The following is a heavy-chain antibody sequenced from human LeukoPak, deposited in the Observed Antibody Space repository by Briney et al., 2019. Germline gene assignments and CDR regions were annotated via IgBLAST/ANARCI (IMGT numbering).Heavy chain of an antibody. CDR1: GFTFSSYS. CDR2: ISSSSSTI. V-gene: IGHV3-48*01. Sequence: GGSLRLSCAASGFTFSSYSMNWVRQAPEKGLEWVSYISSSSSTIYYADSVKGRFTISRDNSKNTLYLQMNSLRAEDTAVYYCAKDKMVFWKVRGVMSIDHWGQGTLVTVSS. J-gene: IGHJ4*02. D-gene: IGHD3-10*01. CDR3: AKDKMVFWKVRGVMSIDH.